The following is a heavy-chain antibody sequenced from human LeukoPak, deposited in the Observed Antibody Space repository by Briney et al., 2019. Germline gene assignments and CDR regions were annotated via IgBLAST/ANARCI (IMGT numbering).Heavy chain of an antibody. Sequence: GSLRLSCAASGFTVSSNYMSWIRQPPGKGLEWIGEINHSGSTNYNPSLKSRVTISVDTSKNQFSLKLSSVTAADTAVYYCARRSVRGVIRYWGQGTLVTVSS. CDR2: INHSGST. J-gene: IGHJ4*02. CDR1: GFTVSSNY. V-gene: IGHV4-34*01. D-gene: IGHD3-10*01. CDR3: ARRSVRGVIRY.